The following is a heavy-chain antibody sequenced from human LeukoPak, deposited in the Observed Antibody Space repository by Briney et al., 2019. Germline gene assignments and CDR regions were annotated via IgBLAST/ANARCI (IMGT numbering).Heavy chain of an antibody. V-gene: IGHV4-38-2*01. D-gene: IGHD3-22*01. CDR3: PTIVLGRNYFDY. CDR1: GYSISNGYY. Sequence: PETLSLTCVVSGYSISNGYYWGWVRQPPGKGLVWIGSIFHSGTTYYKSSLKSRVSISVDTSKNQFSLKLSAVTAADTATYFCPTIVLGRNYFDYWGQGILFTVSS. CDR2: IFHSGTT. J-gene: IGHJ4*02.